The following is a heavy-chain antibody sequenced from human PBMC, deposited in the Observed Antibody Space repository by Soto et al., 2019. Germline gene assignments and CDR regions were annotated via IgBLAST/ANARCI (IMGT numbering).Heavy chain of an antibody. V-gene: IGHV3-23*01. Sequence: GGSLSLSCAASGFPFSSYAMSWVRQAPGKGLEWVPAISGSGGSTYYADSVKGRFTISRDNSKNTLYLQMNSLRAEDTAVYYCAKSVYNWNDGFFDYWGQGTLVTVSS. J-gene: IGHJ4*02. D-gene: IGHD1-1*01. CDR2: ISGSGGST. CDR3: AKSVYNWNDGFFDY. CDR1: GFPFSSYA.